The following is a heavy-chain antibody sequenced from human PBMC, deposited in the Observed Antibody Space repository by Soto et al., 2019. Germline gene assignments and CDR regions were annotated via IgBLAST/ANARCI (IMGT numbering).Heavy chain of an antibody. J-gene: IGHJ3*02. Sequence: ASVKVSCKASGYTFTSYAMHWVRQARGQRLEWMGWINAGNGNTEDLQKFHGRVTNTRDTSASTAYMELSSLRSEDTAVYYCARAYSSSSRDAFDIWGQGTMVTVSS. CDR2: INAGNGNT. CDR3: ARAYSSSSRDAFDI. V-gene: IGHV1-3*01. CDR1: GYTFTSYA. D-gene: IGHD6-6*01.